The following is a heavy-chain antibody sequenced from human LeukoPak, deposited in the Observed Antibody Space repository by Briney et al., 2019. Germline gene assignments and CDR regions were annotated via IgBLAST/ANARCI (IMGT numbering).Heavy chain of an antibody. J-gene: IGHJ4*02. V-gene: IGHV3-23*01. Sequence: GGSLRLPCAASGFTFSSYAMSWVRQAPGKGLEWVSAISGSGGSTYYADSVKGRFTISRDNAKNSLYLQMNSLRAEDTAVYYCARDRGGSYDYWGQGTLVTVSS. CDR3: ARDRGGSYDY. CDR1: GFTFSSYA. CDR2: ISGSGGST. D-gene: IGHD3-10*01.